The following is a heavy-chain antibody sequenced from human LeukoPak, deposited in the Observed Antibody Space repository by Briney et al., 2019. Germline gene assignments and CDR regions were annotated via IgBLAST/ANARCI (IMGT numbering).Heavy chain of an antibody. J-gene: IGHJ5*02. CDR3: ARVFSTNYYDDRGWFDP. V-gene: IGHV4-4*07. Sequence: PSETLSLTCSVSGMSISSYYWTWIRQPAGKGLEWIGRIFTSGSTSYNPSLTSRVTMSVDTSKNQFSLKLSSVTAADTAVYYCARVFSTNYYDDRGWFDPWGQGTLVTVSS. D-gene: IGHD3-22*01. CDR1: GMSISSYY. CDR2: IFTSGST.